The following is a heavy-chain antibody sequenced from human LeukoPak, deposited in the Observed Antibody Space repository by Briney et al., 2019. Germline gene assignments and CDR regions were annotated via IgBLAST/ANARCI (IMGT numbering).Heavy chain of an antibody. CDR2: IYYSGST. CDR3: AGGHTAMVYFDY. J-gene: IGHJ4*02. V-gene: IGHV4-31*03. Sequence: PSQTLSLTCTVSGGSISSGGYYWSWIRRHPGKGLEWIGYIYYSGSTYYNPSLKSRITITVDTSKHQFSLKLSSVTAADTAVYYCAGGHTAMVYFDYWGQGTLVTVSS. CDR1: GGSISSGGYY. D-gene: IGHD5-18*01.